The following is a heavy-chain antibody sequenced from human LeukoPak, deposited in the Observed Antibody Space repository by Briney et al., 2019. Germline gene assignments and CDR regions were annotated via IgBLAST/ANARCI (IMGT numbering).Heavy chain of an antibody. CDR2: IYYSGST. V-gene: IGHV4-39*01. CDR1: GGSISSSSYY. Sequence: SETLSLTCTVSGGSISSSSYYWGWIRQPPGRGLEWIGSIYYSGSTYYNPSLKSRVTISVDTSKNQFSLKLSSVTAADTAVYYCARFPPPLDAFDIWGQGTMVTVSS. CDR3: ARFPPPLDAFDI. J-gene: IGHJ3*02.